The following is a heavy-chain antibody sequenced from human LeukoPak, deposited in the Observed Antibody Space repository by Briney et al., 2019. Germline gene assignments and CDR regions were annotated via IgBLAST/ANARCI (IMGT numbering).Heavy chain of an antibody. CDR2: INPNTGGT. Sequence: ASVKVSCKASGYAFTDYYLHWMRQAPGQGLEWMGWINPNTGGTNYAPRFQDRVIMTRDTSITTAYMELTSLRSDDTAVYYCSRDTTMARWFDPCGQGTLVTVSS. CDR1: GYAFTDYY. J-gene: IGHJ5*02. V-gene: IGHV1-2*02. CDR3: SRDTTMARWFDP. D-gene: IGHD5-24*01.